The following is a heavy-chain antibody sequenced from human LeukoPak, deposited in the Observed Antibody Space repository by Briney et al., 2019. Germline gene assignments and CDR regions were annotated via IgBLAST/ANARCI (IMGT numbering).Heavy chain of an antibody. V-gene: IGHV4-38-2*01. CDR1: GYSISSGYY. CDR3: ARGYCSGGSCYVPDNWFDP. Sequence: KSSETLSLTCAVSGYSISSGYYWGWIRQPPGKGREWIGSIYHSGSTNYNPSLKSRVTISVDTSKNQFSLKLSSVTAADTAVYYCARGYCSGGSCYVPDNWFDPWGQGTLVTVSS. D-gene: IGHD2-15*01. CDR2: IYHSGST. J-gene: IGHJ5*02.